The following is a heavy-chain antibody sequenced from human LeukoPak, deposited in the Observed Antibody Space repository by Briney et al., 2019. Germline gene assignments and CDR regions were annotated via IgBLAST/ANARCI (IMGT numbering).Heavy chain of an antibody. CDR2: IRYDGSNK. CDR3: ASVHSGSYRTFDY. D-gene: IGHD1-26*01. Sequence: GGSLRLSCAASGFTFRSYGMHWVRQAPGKGLEWVTFIRYDGSNKHYADSVKGRFTISRDNAKNSLYLQMNSLRAEDTAVYYCASVHSGSYRTFDYWGQGTLVTVSS. CDR1: GFTFRSYG. V-gene: IGHV3-30*02. J-gene: IGHJ4*02.